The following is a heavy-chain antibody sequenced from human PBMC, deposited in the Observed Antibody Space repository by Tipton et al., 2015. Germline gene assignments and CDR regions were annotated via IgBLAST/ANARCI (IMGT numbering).Heavy chain of an antibody. J-gene: IGHJ6*02. CDR2: IIPIFGTA. CDR3: AREKGSGNYYYGMDV. Sequence: QLVQSGAEVKKPGSSVKVSCKASGGTFNTYAISWMRQAPGQGLEWMGGIIPIFGTANYAQKFQGRVTITADESTSTAYMELSSLRSEDTAVYYCAREKGSGNYYYGMDVWGQGTTVTVSS. CDR1: GGTFNTYA. D-gene: IGHD3-10*01. V-gene: IGHV1-69*01.